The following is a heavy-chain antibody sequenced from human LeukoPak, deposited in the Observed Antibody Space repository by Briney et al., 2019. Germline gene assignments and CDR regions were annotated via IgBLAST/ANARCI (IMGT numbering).Heavy chain of an antibody. V-gene: IGHV1-2*02. Sequence: ASVKVSCKASGYTFTGYYMHWVRQAPGQGLEWMGWINPNSGGTNYAQKFQGRVTMTRDTSISTAYMELSRLRSEDTAVYYCARLTIFGNDAFDIWGQGTMVTVSS. J-gene: IGHJ3*02. D-gene: IGHD3-3*01. CDR3: ARLTIFGNDAFDI. CDR1: GYTFTGYY. CDR2: INPNSGGT.